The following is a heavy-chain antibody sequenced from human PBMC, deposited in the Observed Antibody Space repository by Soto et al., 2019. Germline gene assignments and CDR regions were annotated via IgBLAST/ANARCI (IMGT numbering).Heavy chain of an antibody. D-gene: IGHD6-19*01. Sequence: GESLKISCKGSGYSFTNYWIGWVRQMPGKGLEWMGIIYPGDSDTRYSPSFQGQVTISADNSISTAYLQWSSLKASDTAIYFCARGYNSGRSTNTYYFDYWGQGDLGTVSS. J-gene: IGHJ4*02. CDR2: IYPGDSDT. V-gene: IGHV5-51*01. CDR1: GYSFTNYW. CDR3: ARGYNSGRSTNTYYFDY.